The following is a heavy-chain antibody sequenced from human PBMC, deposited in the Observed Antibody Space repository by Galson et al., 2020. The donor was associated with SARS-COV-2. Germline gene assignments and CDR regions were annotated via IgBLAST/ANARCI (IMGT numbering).Heavy chain of an antibody. CDR2: INHSGST. Sequence: SETLSLTCAVYGGSFSGYYWTWIRQPPAKGLEWIGKINHSGSTNNNPSLKSPDTISVDTSKNQFSLKLSSVTAADTAVYYCARGRYSSGWYGSHNWFDPWGQGTLGTVSS. J-gene: IGHJ5*02. V-gene: IGHV4-34*04. CDR3: ARGRYSSGWYGSHNWFDP. CDR1: GGSFSGYY. D-gene: IGHD6-19*01.